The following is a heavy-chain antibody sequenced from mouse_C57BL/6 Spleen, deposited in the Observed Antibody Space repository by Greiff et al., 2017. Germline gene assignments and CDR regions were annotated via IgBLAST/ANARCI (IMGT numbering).Heavy chain of an antibody. Sequence: QVQLQQSGAELARPGASVKLSCKASGYTFTSYTMHWVKQRPGQGLEWIGYINPSSGYTKYNQKFKDKATLTADTSSSPAYMQLSSLTSEDSAGYYCTRLCCPMDYWGQGTTLTVSS. CDR2: INPSSGYT. V-gene: IGHV1-4*01. D-gene: IGHD6-1*01. CDR1: GYTFTSYT. J-gene: IGHJ2*01. CDR3: TRLCCPMDY.